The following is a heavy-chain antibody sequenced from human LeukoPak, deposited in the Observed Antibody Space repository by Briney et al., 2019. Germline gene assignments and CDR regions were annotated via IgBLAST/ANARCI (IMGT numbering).Heavy chain of an antibody. CDR3: ARHRSGTYYRFDY. Sequence: GGSLRLSCAGSGFTFSSHGMHWVRQAPGKGLEWVAVISYDGINKYSADSVKGRFTISRDNSKNTLYLQMNSLRAEDTAVYYCARHRSGTYYRFDYWGQGTLVTVSS. D-gene: IGHD1-26*01. V-gene: IGHV3-30*03. CDR2: ISYDGINK. J-gene: IGHJ4*02. CDR1: GFTFSSHG.